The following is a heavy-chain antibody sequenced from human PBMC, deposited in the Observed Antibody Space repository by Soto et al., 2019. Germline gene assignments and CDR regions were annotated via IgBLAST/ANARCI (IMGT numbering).Heavy chain of an antibody. Sequence: QVQLVQSGAEVKKPGSSVKVSCKASGGTFSSYAISWVRQAPGQGLEWMGGIIPIFGTANYAQKFQGRVTITADESTSTAYMELSSLRSEDTAVYYCASRPVNYYDSSGCYAYFDYWGQGTLVTVSS. V-gene: IGHV1-69*01. CDR2: IIPIFGTA. J-gene: IGHJ4*02. CDR1: GGTFSSYA. D-gene: IGHD3-22*01. CDR3: ASRPVNYYDSSGCYAYFDY.